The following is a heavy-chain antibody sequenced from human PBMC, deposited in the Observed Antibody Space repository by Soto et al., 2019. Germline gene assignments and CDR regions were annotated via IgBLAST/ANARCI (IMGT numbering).Heavy chain of an antibody. CDR1: GFTFGAYA. CDR2: IGGSGGST. J-gene: IGHJ4*02. Sequence: ESGGGLVQPGGSLRLSCAASGFTFGAYAMSWVRQAPGKGLEWVSGIGGSGGSTYYSDSVKGRFTISRDYSKNTLYLQMNSLRAEDTAVYYCAKDRSWQLAYFDYWGQGTLVTVSS. CDR3: AKDRSWQLAYFDY. D-gene: IGHD6-19*01. V-gene: IGHV3-23*01.